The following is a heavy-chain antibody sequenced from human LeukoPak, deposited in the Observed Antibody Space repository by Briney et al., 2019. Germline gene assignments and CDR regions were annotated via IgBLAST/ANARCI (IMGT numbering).Heavy chain of an antibody. J-gene: IGHJ4*02. V-gene: IGHV1-18*01. CDR2: ISAYNGNT. Sequence: ASVKVSCKASGYTFTSYGISWVRQAPGQGLEWMGWISAYNGNTDYAQKLQDRVTMTTDTSTSTAYMELRSLRSDDTAVYYCARVCSGGSCYPGGFDYWGQGTLVTVSS. CDR3: ARVCSGGSCYPGGFDY. D-gene: IGHD2-15*01. CDR1: GYTFTSYG.